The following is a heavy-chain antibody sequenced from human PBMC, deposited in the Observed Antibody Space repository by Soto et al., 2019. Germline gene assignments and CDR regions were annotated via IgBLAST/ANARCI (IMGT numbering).Heavy chain of an antibody. CDR1: GGSISSYY. Sequence: PSVTLSLTCTVSGGSISSYYWSWIRQPPGKGLEWIGYIYYSGSTNYNPSLKSRVTISVDTSKNQFSLKLSSVTAADTAVYYCARKGGSDYRGMDWFDPWGQGTLVTVSS. V-gene: IGHV4-59*01. CDR2: IYYSGST. CDR3: ARKGGSDYRGMDWFDP. D-gene: IGHD4-17*01. J-gene: IGHJ5*02.